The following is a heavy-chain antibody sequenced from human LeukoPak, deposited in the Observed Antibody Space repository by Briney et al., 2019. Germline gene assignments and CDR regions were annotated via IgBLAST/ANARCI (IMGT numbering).Heavy chain of an antibody. J-gene: IGHJ4*02. CDR3: ARDGEGGYPVDY. CDR1: GFTFSRYW. D-gene: IGHD3-10*01. Sequence: GGSLRLSCAASGFTFSRYWMHWVRQAPGKGLVWVSRIDSDGSSTTYSDSVKGRFTISRDNAKNTLYLQMNSLRVEDTAVYYCARDGEGGYPVDYWGQGTLVTVSS. CDR2: IDSDGSST. V-gene: IGHV3-74*01.